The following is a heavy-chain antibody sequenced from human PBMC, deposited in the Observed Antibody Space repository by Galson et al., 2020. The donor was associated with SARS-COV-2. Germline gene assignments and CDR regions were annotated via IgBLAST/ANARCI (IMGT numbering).Heavy chain of an antibody. V-gene: IGHV4-39*07. J-gene: IGHJ3*02. D-gene: IGHD3-22*01. CDR3: ARSRPNTMIVVEFDAFDI. CDR2: IYYSGST. CDR1: GGSISSSSYY. Sequence: ETLSLTCTVSGGSISSSSYYWGWIRQPPGKGLEWIGSIYYSGSTYYNPSLKSRVTISVDTSKNQFSLKLSSVTAADTAVYYCARSRPNTMIVVEFDAFDIWGQGTMVTFSS.